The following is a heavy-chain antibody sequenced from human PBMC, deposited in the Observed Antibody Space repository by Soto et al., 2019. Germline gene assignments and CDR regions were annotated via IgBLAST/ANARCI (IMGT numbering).Heavy chain of an antibody. CDR2: IFQSGST. J-gene: IGHJ5*02. Sequence: PSETLSLTCGVSGGTIRSPDWWTWVRQPPGKGLEWIGEIFQSGSTNYTPSLESRVTVSVDKSKNQFSLTLTSVTAGDTAVYFSARGRGRYSSGWSWFDPWGQGNLVTVSS. CDR1: GGTIRSPDW. V-gene: IGHV4-4*02. CDR3: ARGRGRYSSGWSWFDP. D-gene: IGHD6-19*01.